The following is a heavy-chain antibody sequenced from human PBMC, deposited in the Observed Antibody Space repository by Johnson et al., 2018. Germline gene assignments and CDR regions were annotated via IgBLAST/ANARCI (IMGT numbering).Heavy chain of an antibody. CDR1: GFSFSSYG. V-gene: IGHV3-30*03. D-gene: IGHD3-10*01. CDR2: ISYDETSK. CDR3: TTNWVRFGDPRPSGLYYYYGMDV. J-gene: IGHJ6*02. Sequence: QVQLVESGGGVVQPGRSLRLSCAASGFSFSSYGMHWVRQAPVKGLDWVAIISYDETSKYYADSVKGRFTISRDNSKNTLYLQMNSLRVEDTAVYYCTTNWVRFGDPRPSGLYYYYGMDVWGQGTTVTVSS.